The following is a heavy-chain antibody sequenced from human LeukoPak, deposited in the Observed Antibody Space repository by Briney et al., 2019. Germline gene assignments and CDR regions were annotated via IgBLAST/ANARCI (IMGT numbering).Heavy chain of an antibody. CDR2: IYSGGST. V-gene: IGHV3-66*04. D-gene: IGHD1-1*01. Sequence: GGSLRLSCAASGFTVSSNYMSWVRQAPGKGLEWVSVIYSGGSTYYADSVKGRFTISRDNSKDTLYLQMNSLRAEDTAVYYCARPIGPHERSWDYWGQGTLVTVSS. J-gene: IGHJ4*02. CDR1: GFTVSSNY. CDR3: ARPIGPHERSWDY.